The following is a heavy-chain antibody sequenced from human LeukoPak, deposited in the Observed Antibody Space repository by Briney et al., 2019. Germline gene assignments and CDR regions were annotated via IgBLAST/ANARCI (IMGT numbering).Heavy chain of an antibody. CDR1: GFTFSGYS. CDR2: IGGSSTSI. J-gene: IGHJ3*02. CDR3: ARESMEAFDI. D-gene: IGHD1-1*01. V-gene: IGHV3-21*01. Sequence: GGSLRLSCAASGFTFSGYSMNWVRQAPGKGLEGVSSIGGSSTSIYYVDSVKGRFTISRDNAKNSLYLQMNSLRAEDTAVYYCARESMEAFDIWGQGTMVTVSS.